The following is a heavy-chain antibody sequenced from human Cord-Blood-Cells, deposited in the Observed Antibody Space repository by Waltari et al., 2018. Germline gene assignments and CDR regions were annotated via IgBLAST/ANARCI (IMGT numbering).Heavy chain of an antibody. J-gene: IGHJ4*02. V-gene: IGHV3-30*09. CDR3: ARDRATGVVDY. Sequence: QVQLVESGGGVVQPGRSLRLSCADSGFTFSSYAMHWVSQAPGKGQEWVAVISYDGSNKYYADSVNGRFAISRDNSKNTLYLQMNSLRAEDTAVYYCARDRATGVVDYWGQGTLVTVSS. D-gene: IGHD7-27*01. CDR2: ISYDGSNK. CDR1: GFTFSSYA.